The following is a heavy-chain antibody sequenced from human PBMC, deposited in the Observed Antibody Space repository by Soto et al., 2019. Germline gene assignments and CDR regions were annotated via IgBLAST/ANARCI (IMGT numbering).Heavy chain of an antibody. CDR3: ARGSTYYYDSSGYYIYYFDY. J-gene: IGHJ4*02. CDR1: GFTFSDYY. D-gene: IGHD3-22*01. V-gene: IGHV3-11*06. Sequence: GGSLRLSCAASGFTFSDYYMSWIRQAPGKGLEWVSYISSSSSYTNYADSVKGRFTISRDNAKNSLYLQMNSLRAEDTAVYYCARGSTYYYDSSGYYIYYFDYWGQGTLVTVSS. CDR2: ISSSSSYT.